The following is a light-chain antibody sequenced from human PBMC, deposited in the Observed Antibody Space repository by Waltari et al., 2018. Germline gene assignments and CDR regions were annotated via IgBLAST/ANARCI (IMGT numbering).Light chain of an antibody. CDR3: SSYAGSNNIV. CDR2: EVN. Sequence: QSALAQPPSASGSPGQSVTVSCTGTISDVGGYLYVSGYQQHPGKAPKLIIYEVNKRPSGVPARFSGSKSGNTASLTVSGLQAEDEADYYCSSYAGSNNIVFGGGTKLTVL. V-gene: IGLV2-8*01. J-gene: IGLJ3*02. CDR1: ISDVGGYLY.